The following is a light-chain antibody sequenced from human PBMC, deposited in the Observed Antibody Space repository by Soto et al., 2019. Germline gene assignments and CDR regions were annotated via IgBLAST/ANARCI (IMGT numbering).Light chain of an antibody. CDR1: SSNIGGNI. CDR2: GND. V-gene: IGLV1-44*01. CDR3: AAWHDSLNGVV. Sequence: QSVLTQPPSASGTPGQRVTISCSGSSSNIGGNIVNWYQQLPGTAPKLLILGNDQRPSWVPDRFSGSKSGTSASLAISGLQSEDEDNYYCAAWHDSLNGVVFGGGNQLTVL. J-gene: IGLJ2*01.